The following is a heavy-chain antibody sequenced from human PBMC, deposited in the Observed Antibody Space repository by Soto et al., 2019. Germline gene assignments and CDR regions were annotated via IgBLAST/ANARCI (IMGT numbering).Heavy chain of an antibody. CDR3: ARVYCSGGGCYGIDY. V-gene: IGHV1-46*01. CDR2: INPSGGST. J-gene: IGHJ4*02. D-gene: IGHD2-15*01. CDR1: GYTFTSYF. Sequence: ASVKVSCKASGYTFTSYFMHCVRQAPGQGLEWMGIINPSGGSTSYAQKFQGRVTMTRDTSTSTVYMELSSLRSEDTAVYYCARVYCSGGGCYGIDYWGQGTLVTVSS.